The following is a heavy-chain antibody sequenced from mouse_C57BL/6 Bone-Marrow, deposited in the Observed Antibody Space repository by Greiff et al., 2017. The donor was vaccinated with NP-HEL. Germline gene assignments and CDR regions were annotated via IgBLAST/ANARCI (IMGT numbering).Heavy chain of an antibody. J-gene: IGHJ4*01. V-gene: IGHV2-6-1*01. Sequence: QVQLQQSGPGLVAPSQSLSITCTVSGFSLTSYGVHWVRQPPGKGLEWLVVIWSDGSTTYNSALKSRLSISKDNSKSQVFLKMNSLQTDDTAMYYCARQRDYEEYYYAMDYWGQGTSVTVSS. CDR2: IWSDGST. D-gene: IGHD2-4*01. CDR3: ARQRDYEEYYYAMDY. CDR1: GFSLTSYG.